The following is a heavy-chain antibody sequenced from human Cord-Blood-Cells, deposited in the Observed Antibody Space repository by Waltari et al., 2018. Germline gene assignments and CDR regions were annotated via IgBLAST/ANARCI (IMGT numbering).Heavy chain of an antibody. CDR2: INHSGST. Sequence: QVQLQQWGAGLLKPSETLSFTCAVYGGSFSGYYWSWIRQPPGKGLEWIGEINHSGSTNYNPSLKSRVTISVDTSKNQFSLKLSSVTAADTAVYYCARDRVPTGDRAGWFDPWGQGTLVTVSS. V-gene: IGHV4-34*01. CDR3: ARDRVPTGDRAGWFDP. CDR1: GGSFSGYY. D-gene: IGHD7-27*01. J-gene: IGHJ5*02.